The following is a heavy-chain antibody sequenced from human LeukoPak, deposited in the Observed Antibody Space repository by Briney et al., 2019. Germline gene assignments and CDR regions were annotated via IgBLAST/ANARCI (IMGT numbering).Heavy chain of an antibody. V-gene: IGHV4-34*01. D-gene: IGHD3-3*01. CDR1: GGSFSGYY. CDR2: INHSGST. Sequence: SETLSLTCAVYGGSFSGYYWNWIRQPPGKGLEWIGEINHSGSTNYNPSLKSRVTISVDTSKNQFSLKLSSVTAADTAVYYCARGFNFWSGYKHHIYYMDVWGKGTTVTVSS. J-gene: IGHJ6*03. CDR3: ARGFNFWSGYKHHIYYMDV.